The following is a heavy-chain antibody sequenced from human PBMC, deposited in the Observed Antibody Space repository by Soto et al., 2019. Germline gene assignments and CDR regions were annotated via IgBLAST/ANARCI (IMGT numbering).Heavy chain of an antibody. CDR3: ARDPGPSRDSSDY. CDR1: GFTFSSFG. Sequence: PGGSLRLSCAASGFTFSSFGMHWVRQAPGKGLEWVAVIWYDGSNKYYADSVKGRFTISRDNSKNTLYLQMNSLRAEDTAVYYCARDPGPSRDSSDYWGQGTLVTVSS. J-gene: IGHJ4*02. V-gene: IGHV3-33*01. CDR2: IWYDGSNK.